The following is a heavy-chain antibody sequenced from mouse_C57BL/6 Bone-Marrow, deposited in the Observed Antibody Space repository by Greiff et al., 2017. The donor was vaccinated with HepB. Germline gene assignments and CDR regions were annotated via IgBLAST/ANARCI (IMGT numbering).Heavy chain of an antibody. CDR3: ARCGGYYYGSSYDYFDD. D-gene: IGHD1-1*01. J-gene: IGHJ2*01. CDR1: GFTFSSYG. Sequence: EVKLMESGGDLVKPGGSLKLSCAASGFTFSSYGMSWVRQTPDKRLEWVATISSGGSYTYYPDSVKGRFTISRDNAKNTLYLQMSSLKSEDTAMYYCARCGGYYYGSSYDYFDDWGQGTTLTVSS. V-gene: IGHV5-6*01. CDR2: ISSGGSYT.